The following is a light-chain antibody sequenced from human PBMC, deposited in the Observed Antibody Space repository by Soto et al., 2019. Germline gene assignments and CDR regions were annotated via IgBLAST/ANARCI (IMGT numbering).Light chain of an antibody. CDR1: SSDVGAYNY. V-gene: IGLV2-14*01. Sequence: QSALTQPASVSGSPGQSITISCTGTSSDVGAYNYVSWYQQYPGKAPKLMIYEVSDRPSGVSNRFSGSKSGNTASLTISGLQDEDEAYYCCSSYTSSSTLVFGTGTKLTVL. J-gene: IGLJ1*01. CDR3: SSYTSSSTLV. CDR2: EVS.